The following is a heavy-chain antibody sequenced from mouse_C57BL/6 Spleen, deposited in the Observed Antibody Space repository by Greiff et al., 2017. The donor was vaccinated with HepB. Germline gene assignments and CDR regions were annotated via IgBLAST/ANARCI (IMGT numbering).Heavy chain of an antibody. D-gene: IGHD2-1*01. V-gene: IGHV1-19*01. CDR2: INPYNGGT. CDR1: GYTFTDYY. Sequence: VQLKESGPVLVKPGASVKMSCKASGYTFTDYYMNWVKQSHGKSLEWIGVINPYNGGTSYNQKFKGKATLTVDKSSSTAYMELNSLTSEDSAVYYCAREGPYGNYFDYWGQGTTLTVSS. CDR3: AREGPYGNYFDY. J-gene: IGHJ2*01.